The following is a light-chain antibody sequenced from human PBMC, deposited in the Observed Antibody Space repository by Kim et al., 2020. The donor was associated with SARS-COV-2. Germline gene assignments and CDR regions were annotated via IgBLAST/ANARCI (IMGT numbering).Light chain of an antibody. V-gene: IGLV1-44*01. J-gene: IGLJ3*02. CDR3: AAWDDSLNGVV. CDR2: SNN. Sequence: GQRVTIYCSGSSSNIGSNTVNWYQQFPRTAPKLLIYSNNQRPSGVPDRFSGSKSGTSASLAISGLQSEDEADYYCAAWDDSLNGVVFGGGTQLTVL. CDR1: SSNIGSNT.